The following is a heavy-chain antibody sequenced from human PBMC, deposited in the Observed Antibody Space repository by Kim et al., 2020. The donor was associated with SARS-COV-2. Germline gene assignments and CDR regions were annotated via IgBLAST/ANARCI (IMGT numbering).Heavy chain of an antibody. J-gene: IGHJ6*02. D-gene: IGHD3-10*01. V-gene: IGHV3-7*03. CDR2: IKQDGSEK. CDR1: GFTFSSYW. CDR3: ARVCFRQALFHPSSGRMGPYYYYYGMDV. Sequence: GGSLRLSCAASGFTFSSYWMSWVRQAPGKGLEWVANIKQDGSEKYYVDSVKGRFTISRDNAKNSLYLQMNSLRAEDTAVYYCARVCFRQALFHPSSGRMGPYYYYYGMDVWGQGTTVTVSS.